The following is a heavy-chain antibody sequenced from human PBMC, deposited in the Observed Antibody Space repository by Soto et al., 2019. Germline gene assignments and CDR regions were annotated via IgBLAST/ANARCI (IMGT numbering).Heavy chain of an antibody. D-gene: IGHD3-10*01. J-gene: IGHJ6*02. CDR2: ISPILGAT. CDR3: ARKRGYLASGGYFYLGLDV. V-gene: IGHV1-69*12. CDR1: ASTISSYA. Sequence: QVQLVQSGAEVKKPGSSVKVSCKASASTISSYAISWVRQAPGQGLEWMGGISPILGATNYAQKFQGRVTITADDSTRAAYIELTSLRYEDTAVYYCARKRGYLASGGYFYLGLDVWGQGTTVTVSS.